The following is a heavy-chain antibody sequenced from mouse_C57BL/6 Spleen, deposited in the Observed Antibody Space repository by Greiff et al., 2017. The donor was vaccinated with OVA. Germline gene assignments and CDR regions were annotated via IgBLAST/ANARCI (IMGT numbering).Heavy chain of an antibody. CDR3: AMERGGLPFDY. CDR2: IHPSASDT. CDR1: GYTFTSYW. J-gene: IGHJ2*01. V-gene: IGHV1-74*01. Sequence: QVQLQQPGAELVKPGASVKMSCKASGYTFTSYWITWVKQRPGQGLEWIGRIHPSASDTNYNHKFKGKATLTVDKSSSTAYMQLSSLTSEDSAVYYCAMERGGLPFDYWGQGTTLTVSS. D-gene: IGHD2-4*01.